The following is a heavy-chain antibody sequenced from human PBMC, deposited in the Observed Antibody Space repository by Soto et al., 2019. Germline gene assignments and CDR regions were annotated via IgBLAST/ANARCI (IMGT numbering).Heavy chain of an antibody. CDR1: GFTFSDYY. V-gene: IGHV3-11*01. CDR3: ARPHEATDGSGSYYNVFYYYYMDV. Sequence: GGSLRLSCAASGFTFSDYYMSWIRQAPGKGLEWVSYISSSGSTIYYADSVKGRFTISRDNAKNSLYLQMNSLRAEDTAVYYCARPHEATDGSGSYYNVFYYYYMDVWGKGTTVTVSS. CDR2: ISSSGSTI. J-gene: IGHJ6*03. D-gene: IGHD3-10*01.